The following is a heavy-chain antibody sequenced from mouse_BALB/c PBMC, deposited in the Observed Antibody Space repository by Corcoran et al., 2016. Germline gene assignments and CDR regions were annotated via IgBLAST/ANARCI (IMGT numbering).Heavy chain of an antibody. Sequence: EVKLLESGGGLVQPGGSLKLSCAASGFDFSRYWMIWVRQAPGKGLEWIGEIDPDSSTINYTPSLKDKFIISRDNAKNTLYLQMSKVRAGDTALYYCARNAHWGYFDYWGQGTTLTVSS. CDR2: IDPDSSTI. J-gene: IGHJ2*01. D-gene: IGHD4-1*01. CDR3: ARNAHWGYFDY. CDR1: GFDFSRYW. V-gene: IGHV4-1*02.